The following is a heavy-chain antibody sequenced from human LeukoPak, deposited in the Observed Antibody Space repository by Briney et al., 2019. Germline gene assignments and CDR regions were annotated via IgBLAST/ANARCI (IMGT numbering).Heavy chain of an antibody. CDR1: GGSFSGYD. CDR2: INHSGTT. D-gene: IGHD6-6*01. V-gene: IGHV4-34*01. CDR3: ARAARPWVSFEKYNWFDP. J-gene: IGHJ5*02. Sequence: SETLSLTCAVYGGSFSGYDWTWIRQPPGKGLQWIGEINHSGTTNYNPSLKSRVTISVDTSQNQFSLKLSSVTAADTAVYYCARAARPWVSFEKYNWFDPWGQGTLVTVSS.